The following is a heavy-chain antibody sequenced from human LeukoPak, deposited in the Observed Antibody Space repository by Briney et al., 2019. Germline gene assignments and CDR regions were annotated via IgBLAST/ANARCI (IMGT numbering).Heavy chain of an antibody. D-gene: IGHD2-2*01. Sequence: SGTLCLTCVVYGGSFSGYYWTWIRQPPGKGLEWIGEINHSGRSNYNPSLKSRVTISADTSKNQFSLNLISVTAADTAVYYCARRHCSSTNCYGGAFDIWGQGTMFT. J-gene: IGHJ3*02. CDR2: INHSGRS. V-gene: IGHV4-34*01. CDR3: ARRHCSSTNCYGGAFDI. CDR1: GGSFSGYY.